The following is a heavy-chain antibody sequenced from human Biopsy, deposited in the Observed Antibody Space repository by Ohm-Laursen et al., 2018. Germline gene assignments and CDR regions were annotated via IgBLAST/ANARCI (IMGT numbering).Heavy chain of an antibody. J-gene: IGHJ4*02. D-gene: IGHD5-24*01. CDR3: ARAGRDGFNWDYFNF. CDR1: GDSFSNYA. Sequence: SSVKVSCKASGDSFSNYAISWVRQAPGQGLEWMGRIIPILGIPNIAQKFQARVTMTADVPTNTVYMELSSLTSEDTAVYYCARAGRDGFNWDYFNFGGQGTRVTVSS. V-gene: IGHV1-69*04. CDR2: IIPILGIP.